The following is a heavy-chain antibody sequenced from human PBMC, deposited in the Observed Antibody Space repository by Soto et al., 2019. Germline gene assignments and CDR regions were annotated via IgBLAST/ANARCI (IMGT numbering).Heavy chain of an antibody. Sequence: EEQLLESGGGLVQPGGSLRLSCAASGFTFSNYAMSWVRQAPGKGLEWVSVVGDWGGPAYYADSVKGRFTISRDNSKNTLFLQMDSLRVEDMAIYFCVRGGRYHPFDCWGQGTLVTVSS. CDR3: VRGGRYHPFDC. D-gene: IGHD2-15*01. J-gene: IGHJ4*02. CDR1: GFTFSNYA. CDR2: VGDWGGPA. V-gene: IGHV3-23*01.